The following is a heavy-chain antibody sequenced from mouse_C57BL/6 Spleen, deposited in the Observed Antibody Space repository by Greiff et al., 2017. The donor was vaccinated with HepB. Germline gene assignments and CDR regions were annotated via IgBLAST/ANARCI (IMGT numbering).Heavy chain of an antibody. V-gene: IGHV1-5*01. CDR2: IYPGNSDT. CDR1: GYTFTSYW. J-gene: IGHJ1*03. CDR3: RLLSYDDDGGYFDV. Sequence: EVMLVESGTVLARPGASVKMSCKTSGYTFTSYWMHWVKQRPGQGLEWIGAIYPGNSDTSYNQKFKGKAKLTAVTSASTAYMELSSLTNEDSAVYYCRLLSYDDDGGYFDVWGTGTTVTVSS. D-gene: IGHD2-4*01.